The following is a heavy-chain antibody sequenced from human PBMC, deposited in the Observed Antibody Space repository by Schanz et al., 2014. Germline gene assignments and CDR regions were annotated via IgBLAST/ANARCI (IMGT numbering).Heavy chain of an antibody. J-gene: IGHJ3*02. CDR3: ARGAMPGTFDI. D-gene: IGHD2-2*01. Sequence: QVHLVQSGAEVKKPGSSVKVSCKASGGTFSSDTFSWVRQAPGQGLEWMGRIVPIAGITNYAQRFQGRVTITADKSSDTAYMELSSLRSEDTALYYCARGAMPGTFDIWGQGTMVTVSS. CDR1: GGTFSSDT. CDR2: IVPIAGIT. V-gene: IGHV1-69*02.